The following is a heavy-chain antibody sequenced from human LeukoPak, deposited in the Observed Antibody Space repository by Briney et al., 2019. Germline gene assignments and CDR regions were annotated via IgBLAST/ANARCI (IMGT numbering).Heavy chain of an antibody. CDR2: IYHSGST. CDR3: AREGSSSWYGWFDP. Sequence: SETLSLTCAVSGGSISSSNWWSWVRQPPGKGLEWIGEIYHSGSTNYNPSLKSRVTISVDKSKNQFSLKLSSVTAADTAVYYCAREGSSSWYGWFDPWGQGTLVTVSS. V-gene: IGHV4-4*02. D-gene: IGHD6-13*01. CDR1: GGSISSSNW. J-gene: IGHJ5*02.